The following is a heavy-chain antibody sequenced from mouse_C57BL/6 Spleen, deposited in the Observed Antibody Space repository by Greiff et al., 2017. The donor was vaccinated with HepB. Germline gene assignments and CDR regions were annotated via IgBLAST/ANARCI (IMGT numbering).Heavy chain of an antibody. D-gene: IGHD2-1*01. J-gene: IGHJ2*01. CDR2: IRSKSNSYAT. CDR3: GRQGLYSSYCFDY. V-gene: IGHV10-1*01. CDR1: GFSFNTYA. Sequence: GGGLVQPKGSLKLSCAASGFSFNTYAMHWVRQAPGKGLEWVARIRSKSNSYATYYADSVKDGFTISRDDSESMLYLQMNNLKTEETAMYYCGRQGLYSSYCFDYWGQGTTLTVSA.